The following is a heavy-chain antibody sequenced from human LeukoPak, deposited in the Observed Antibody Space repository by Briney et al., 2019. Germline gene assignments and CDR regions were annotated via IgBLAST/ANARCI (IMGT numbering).Heavy chain of an antibody. CDR1: GFTFSSYS. Sequence: GGSLRLSCAASGFTFSSYSMNWVRQAPGKGLEWVSYISSSSSTIYYADSVKGRFTISRDNAKNSLYLQMNSLRAEDTAVYYCARDGGGEVVAAAGSFQHWGQGTLVTVSS. CDR3: ARDGGGEVVAAAGSFQH. J-gene: IGHJ1*01. V-gene: IGHV3-48*04. CDR2: ISSSSSTI. D-gene: IGHD6-13*01.